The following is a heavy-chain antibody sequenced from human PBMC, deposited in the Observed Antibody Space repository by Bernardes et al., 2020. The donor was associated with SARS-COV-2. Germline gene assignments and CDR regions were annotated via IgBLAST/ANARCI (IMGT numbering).Heavy chain of an antibody. D-gene: IGHD3-22*01. CDR1: GFTFSSYA. J-gene: IGHJ4*02. CDR2: ISGSGGST. Sequence: GGSLRLSCAASGFTFSSYAMSWVRQAPGKGLEWVSAISGSGGSTYYADSVKGRFTISRDNSKNTLYLQMNSLRAEDTAVYYCAKSLDIFVSCYYDSSGSSRGDYWGQGTLVTVSS. CDR3: AKSLDIFVSCYYDSSGSSRGDY. V-gene: IGHV3-23*01.